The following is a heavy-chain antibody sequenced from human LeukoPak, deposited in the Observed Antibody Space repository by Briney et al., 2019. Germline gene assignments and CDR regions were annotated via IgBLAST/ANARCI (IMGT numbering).Heavy chain of an antibody. J-gene: IGHJ5*02. Sequence: RASVKVSCXASGYTFTGYYMHWVRQAPGQGLEWMGRINPNSGGTNYAQKFQGRVTMTRDTSISTAYMELSRLRSDDTAVYYCARAYCSSTSCSPRGWFDPWGQGTLITVSS. V-gene: IGHV1-2*06. CDR2: INPNSGGT. CDR1: GYTFTGYY. D-gene: IGHD2-2*01. CDR3: ARAYCSSTSCSPRGWFDP.